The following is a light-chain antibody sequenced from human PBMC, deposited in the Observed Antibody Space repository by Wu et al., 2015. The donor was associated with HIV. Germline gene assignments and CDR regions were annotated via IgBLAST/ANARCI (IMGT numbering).Light chain of an antibody. CDR1: QSISSY. J-gene: IGKJ1*01. CDR3: QQTYSSPKT. V-gene: IGKV1-39*01. CDR2: AAS. Sequence: DIQMTQSPSSLSASVGDRATITCRASQSISSYLNWYQQKPGKVPKLLIYAASNLQSGVPSRFSGSGSGTDFTLTISSLQPEDFATYYCQQTYSSPKTFGQGTKVEIK.